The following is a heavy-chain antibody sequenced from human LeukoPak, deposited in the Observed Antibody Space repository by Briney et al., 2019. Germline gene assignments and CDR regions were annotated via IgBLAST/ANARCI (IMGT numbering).Heavy chain of an antibody. CDR3: ARVRRGYNGYDAFDY. CDR1: GFTFSNYE. CDR2: ISSSGITV. D-gene: IGHD5-12*01. J-gene: IGHJ4*02. V-gene: IGHV3-48*03. Sequence: GGSLRLSCEASGFTFSNYEMNWVRQAPGQGLEWVSYISSSGITVYSADSVQGRFTISRDNAKNSLYLQMSSLRAEDTAIYYCARVRRGYNGYDAFDYWGQGTLVTVSS.